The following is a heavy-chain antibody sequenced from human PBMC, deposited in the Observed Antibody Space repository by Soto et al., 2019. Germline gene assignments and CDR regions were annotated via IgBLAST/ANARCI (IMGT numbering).Heavy chain of an antibody. CDR1: GYTFTRYG. CDR3: ARGYIVVVVAELDY. V-gene: IGHV1-18*01. CDR2: ISAYNGNT. J-gene: IGHJ4*02. D-gene: IGHD2-15*01. Sequence: ASVKVSCKASGYTFTRYGISWVRQATGQGLEWMGWISAYNGNTNYAQKLQGRVTMTTDTSTSTAYMELRSLRSDDTAVYYCARGYIVVVVAELDYWGQGTLVTVSS.